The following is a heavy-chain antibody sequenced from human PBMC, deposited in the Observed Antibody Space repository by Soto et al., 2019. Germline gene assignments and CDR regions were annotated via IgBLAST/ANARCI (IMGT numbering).Heavy chain of an antibody. CDR2: IRQDGSEK. D-gene: IGHD3-9*01. V-gene: IGHV3-7*05. CDR3: ARYYDILTGYCHFDY. CDR1: GFTFSSYW. Sequence: GGSLRLSCAASGFTFSSYWMSWVRQAPGKGLEWVANIRQDGSEKYYVDSVKGRFTISRDNAKNSLYLQMNSLRAEDTAVYYCARYYDILTGYCHFDYWGQGTLVTVSS. J-gene: IGHJ4*02.